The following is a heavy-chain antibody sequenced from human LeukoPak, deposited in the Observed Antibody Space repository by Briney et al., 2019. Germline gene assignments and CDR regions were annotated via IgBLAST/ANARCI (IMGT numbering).Heavy chain of an antibody. CDR2: IYHSGTT. J-gene: IGHJ3*02. D-gene: IGHD3-3*01. CDR1: GGSISSRSYY. V-gene: IGHV4-39*01. Sequence: SETLSLTCSVSGGSISSRSYYWGWIRQPPGKGLEWIGSIYHSGTTYYNPSLRRRVTISVDTSKNQFSLNLRSVPAADTAFYYCASHQYYDLPGGAFDIWGLGTMVTVSS. CDR3: ASHQYYDLPGGAFDI.